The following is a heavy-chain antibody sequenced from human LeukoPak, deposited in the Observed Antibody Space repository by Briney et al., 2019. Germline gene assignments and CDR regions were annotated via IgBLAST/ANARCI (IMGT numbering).Heavy chain of an antibody. J-gene: IGHJ3*02. CDR2: IYYSGST. Sequence: SQTLSLTCTVSGGSISSGGYYWSWIRQHPGKGLEWIGYIYYSGSTYYNPSLKSRVTISVDTSKNQLSLKLSSVTAADTAVYYCARSRPIDGAFDIWGQGTMVTVSS. D-gene: IGHD5-24*01. CDR3: ARSRPIDGAFDI. CDR1: GGSISSGGYY. V-gene: IGHV4-31*03.